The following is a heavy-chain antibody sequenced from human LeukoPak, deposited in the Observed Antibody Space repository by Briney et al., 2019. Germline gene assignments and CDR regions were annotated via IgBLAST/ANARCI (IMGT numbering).Heavy chain of an antibody. CDR2: VYPDASKT. CDR1: GDTFNNDW. J-gene: IGHJ5*02. D-gene: IGHD1-1*01. Sequence: GESLQISCKGSGDTFNNDWIAWVRQMPGKGLEWMGIVYPDASKTKYNPSFQGQVTISADKSTTTAYLQWSSLRASDTAIYCARQMGGTTSVNWFDPWGQGTLVTVSS. V-gene: IGHV5-51*01. CDR3: ARQMGGTTSVNWFDP.